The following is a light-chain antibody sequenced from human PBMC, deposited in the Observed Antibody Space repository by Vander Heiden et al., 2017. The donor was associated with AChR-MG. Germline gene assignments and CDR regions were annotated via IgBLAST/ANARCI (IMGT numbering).Light chain of an antibody. CDR3: QVWDRTSDHWV. V-gene: IGLV3-21*02. CDR2: DDR. Sequence: SSVLTQPPSVSVAPGPTANITCGGNYIGSKGVHWYQQKPGQAPVLVMYDDRNRPSGIPGRFSGSNSANTATLTISRVDAGDEADYYCQVWDRTSDHWVFGGGTNLSVL. J-gene: IGLJ3*02. CDR1: YIGSKG.